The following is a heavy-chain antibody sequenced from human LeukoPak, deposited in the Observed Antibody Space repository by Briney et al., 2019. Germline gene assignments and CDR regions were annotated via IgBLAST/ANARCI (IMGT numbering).Heavy chain of an antibody. J-gene: IGHJ4*02. CDR3: ARDDGSGSYFQHGDM. CDR2: IYSGGST. V-gene: IGHV3-66*01. CDR1: GFTVSSNY. D-gene: IGHD3-10*01. Sequence: GGSLRLSCAASGFTVSSNYMSWVRQAPGKGLEWVSVIYSGGSTYYADSVKGRFTISRDNSKNTLYLQMNSLRAEDTAVYYCARDDGSGSYFQHGDMWGQGTLVTVSS.